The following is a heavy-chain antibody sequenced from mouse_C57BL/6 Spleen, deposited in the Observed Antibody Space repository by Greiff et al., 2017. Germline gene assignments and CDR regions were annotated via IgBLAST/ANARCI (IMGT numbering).Heavy chain of an antibody. CDR3: AIETVDYFDY. Sequence: VQLQQPGAELVKPGASVTVSCKASGYTFTSYWMHWVKQRPGQGLEWIGRIHPSDSDTNYNPTFKGKATLTVDKSSSTAYMQLSSLKSEDSAVYYCAIETVDYFDYWGQGTTLTVSS. CDR2: IHPSDSDT. CDR1: GYTFTSYW. V-gene: IGHV1-74*01. J-gene: IGHJ2*01. D-gene: IGHD1-1*01.